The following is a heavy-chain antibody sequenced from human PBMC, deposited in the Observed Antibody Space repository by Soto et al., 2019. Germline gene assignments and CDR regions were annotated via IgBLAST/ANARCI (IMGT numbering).Heavy chain of an antibody. V-gene: IGHV3-33*06. Sequence: GGYLRLSCAASGFPFSRYDMHWFRQAAWKWLEWVAVLWFDGSNEYYADSVQGRFTISRDNSKNTLYLQMDSLRAEDTAVYYCAKVLYASESFDSEEAPYGMDVWGQGTTVTVSS. CDR3: AKVLYASESFDSEEAPYGMDV. D-gene: IGHD3-10*01. J-gene: IGHJ6*02. CDR2: LWFDGSNE. CDR1: GFPFSRYD.